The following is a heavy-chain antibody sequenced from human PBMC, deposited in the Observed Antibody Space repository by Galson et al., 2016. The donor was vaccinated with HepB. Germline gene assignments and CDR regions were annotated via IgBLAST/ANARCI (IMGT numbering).Heavy chain of an antibody. D-gene: IGHD4-17*01. Sequence: SVKVSCKVSGSTLNELSIHWVRQAPGKGLEWMGGFDPEDGKMIYAQRFRGRVTMTEDTSTDTAYMELSSLRSEDTAIYYCTSAPLLPYGTNVRGWFDPWGQGTLVIVS. CDR1: GSTLNELS. CDR3: TSAPLLPYGTNVRGWFDP. V-gene: IGHV1-24*01. J-gene: IGHJ5*02. CDR2: FDPEDGKM.